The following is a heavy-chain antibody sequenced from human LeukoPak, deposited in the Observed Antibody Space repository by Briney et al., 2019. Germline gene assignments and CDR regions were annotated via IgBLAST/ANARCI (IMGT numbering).Heavy chain of an antibody. CDR3: ARGDSSGYFSFDY. Sequence: GGSLRLSCAASGFTVSSKYMSWVRQAPGKGLEWVSLIYSGGSTYYADSVKGRFTISRDNSKNTLYLQMNSLRVEDTAVYYCARGDSSGYFSFDYWGQGTLVTVSS. J-gene: IGHJ4*02. CDR1: GFTVSSKY. V-gene: IGHV3-66*01. CDR2: IYSGGST. D-gene: IGHD3-22*01.